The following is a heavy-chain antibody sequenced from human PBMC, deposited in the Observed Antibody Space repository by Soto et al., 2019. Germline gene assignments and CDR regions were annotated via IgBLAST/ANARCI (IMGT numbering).Heavy chain of an antibody. J-gene: IGHJ6*02. V-gene: IGHV1-69*12. CDR2: IIPIFGTA. CDR3: ASSVAKYYYYGMDV. Sequence: QVQLVQSGAEVKKPGSSVKVSCKASGGTFSSYAISWVRQAPGQGLEWTGGIIPIFGTANYAQKFQGRVTITADESTSTAYMELSRLRSEDTAVYYCASSVAKYYYYGMDVWGQGTTVTVSS. D-gene: IGHD5-12*01. CDR1: GGTFSSYA.